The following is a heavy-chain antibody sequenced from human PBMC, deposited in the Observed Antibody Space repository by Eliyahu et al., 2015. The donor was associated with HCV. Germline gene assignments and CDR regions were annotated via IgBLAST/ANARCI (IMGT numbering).Heavy chain of an antibody. CDR3: ARANVIVPNAMAHVDP. V-gene: IGHV1-2*02. D-gene: IGHD2-2*01. CDR2: INPNRGDT. CDR1: GYTFXGHY. J-gene: IGHJ5*02. Sequence: QVQLVQSGTEVKKPGASVKVSCKASGYTFXGHYMHWXRQTPGQGLEWLGWINPNRGDTRYAWKFEGRVTMTRDTSLSTVYMELSRLTSDDTAVYYCARANVIVPNAMAHVDPWGQGTQVTVSS.